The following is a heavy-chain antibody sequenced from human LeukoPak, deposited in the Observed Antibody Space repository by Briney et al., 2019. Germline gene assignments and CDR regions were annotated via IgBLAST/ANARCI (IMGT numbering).Heavy chain of an antibody. V-gene: IGHV3-33*01. Sequence: GGSLRLSCAASGFTFSSYGMHWVRQAPGKGLEWVAVIWYDGSNKYYADSVKGRSTISRDNSKNTLYLQMNSLRAEDTAVYYCAREGEGYYDAFDIWGQGTMVTVSS. J-gene: IGHJ3*02. CDR1: GFTFSSYG. D-gene: IGHD3-16*01. CDR3: AREGEGYYDAFDI. CDR2: IWYDGSNK.